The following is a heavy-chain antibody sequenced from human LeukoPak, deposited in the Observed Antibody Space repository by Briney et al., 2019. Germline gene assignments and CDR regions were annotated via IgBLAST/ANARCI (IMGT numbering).Heavy chain of an antibody. V-gene: IGHV3-74*01. Sequence: GGSQRLSCAASGFTLSTYWMHWVRHAPGKGLVWVSRINPDGSTTTYADSVEGRFTISRDNAKNTLYLQMSSLRAEDTAVYYCARVGVGMYHFDHWGQGTLVTVSS. D-gene: IGHD2-2*01. CDR3: ARVGVGMYHFDH. J-gene: IGHJ4*02. CDR2: INPDGSTT. CDR1: GFTLSTYW.